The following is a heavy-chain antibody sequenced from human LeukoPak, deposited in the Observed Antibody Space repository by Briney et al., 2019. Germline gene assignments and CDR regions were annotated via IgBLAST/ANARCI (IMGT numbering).Heavy chain of an antibody. CDR1: GGSISSYY. CDR3: ARQRYSSSWLDY. Sequence: SETLSLTCTVSGGSISSYYWSWIRQPPGKGLERIGYIYYSGSTNYNPSLKSRVTISVDTSKNQFSLKLSSVTAADTAVYYCARQRYSSSWLDYWGQGTLVTVSS. V-gene: IGHV4-59*08. CDR2: IYYSGST. J-gene: IGHJ4*02. D-gene: IGHD6-13*01.